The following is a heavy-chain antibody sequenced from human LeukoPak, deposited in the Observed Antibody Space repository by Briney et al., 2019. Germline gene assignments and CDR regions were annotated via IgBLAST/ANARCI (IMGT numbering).Heavy chain of an antibody. CDR2: INPNSGGT. J-gene: IGHJ4*02. CDR1: GYTFTCYY. D-gene: IGHD2-15*01. Sequence: ASVKVSCKASGYTFTCYYMHWVRQAPGQGLEWMGWINPNSGGTNYAQKFQGRVTMTRDTSISTAYMELSRLRSDDTAVYYCARNGVVKRYCSGGSCYQRFDYWGQGTLVTVSS. CDR3: ARNGVVKRYCSGGSCYQRFDY. V-gene: IGHV1-2*02.